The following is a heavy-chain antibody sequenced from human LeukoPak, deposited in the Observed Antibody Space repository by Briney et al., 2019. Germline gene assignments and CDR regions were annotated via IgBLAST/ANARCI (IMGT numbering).Heavy chain of an antibody. D-gene: IGHD5-18*01. CDR3: ARGQPQKWLGTDYYFYMDV. J-gene: IGHJ6*03. CDR1: GNTFDSYG. CDR2: ISDYNGDT. Sequence: GASVNVSCKASGNTFDSYGFAWVRQAPGQGLELMGWISDYNGDTNYAQKFQGRVTVSTDTSTSTTYMELRSLRSDDTAVYYCARGQPQKWLGTDYYFYMDVWGKGTTVTVSS. V-gene: IGHV1-18*01.